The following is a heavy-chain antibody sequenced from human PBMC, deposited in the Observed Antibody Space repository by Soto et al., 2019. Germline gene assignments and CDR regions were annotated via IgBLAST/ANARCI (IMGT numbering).Heavy chain of an antibody. D-gene: IGHD3-16*01. CDR2: INAGNGNT. V-gene: IGHV1-3*01. CDR3: ARAVGGPTSNLDY. J-gene: IGHJ4*02. CDR1: GYTFTSYS. Sequence: ASVKGSCKASGYTFTSYSMHWVRQAPGQRLEWMGWINAGNGNTKYSQKFQGRVTITRDTSASTAYMELSSLRSEDTAVYYCARAVGGPTSNLDYWGQGTLVTVSS.